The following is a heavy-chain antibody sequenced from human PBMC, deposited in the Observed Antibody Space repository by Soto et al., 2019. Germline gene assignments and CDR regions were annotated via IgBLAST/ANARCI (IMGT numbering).Heavy chain of an antibody. D-gene: IGHD3-10*01. CDR1: GGSISSGGYY. CDR2: IYYSGST. CDR3: ARGHGSGSYLVNPADY. J-gene: IGHJ4*02. V-gene: IGHV4-31*03. Sequence: QVQLQESGPGLVKPSQTLSLTCTVSGGSISSGGYYWSWIRQHPGKGLEWIGYIYYSGSTYYNPPRKSRVTISXXTXKXXFALKLSSVTAADTAVYYCARGHGSGSYLVNPADYWGQGTLVTVSS.